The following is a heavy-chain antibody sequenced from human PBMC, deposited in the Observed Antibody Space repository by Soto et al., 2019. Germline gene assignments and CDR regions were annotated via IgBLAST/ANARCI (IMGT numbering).Heavy chain of an antibody. Sequence: ASVKVSCKASGYTFSSHAMHWVRQAPGQRLEWMGWINAGNGNPKYSQNFQGRVAITRDTSASTAYMELRSLRSEDTAVYYCAXDGARITVFGVVYYFDCWGQGTLVTVSS. CDR2: INAGNGNP. V-gene: IGHV1-3*01. CDR1: GYTFSSHA. CDR3: AXDGARITVFGVVYYFDC. J-gene: IGHJ4*02. D-gene: IGHD3-3*01.